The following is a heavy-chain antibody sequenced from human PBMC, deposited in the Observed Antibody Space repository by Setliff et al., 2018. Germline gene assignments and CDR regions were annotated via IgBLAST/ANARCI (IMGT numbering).Heavy chain of an antibody. CDR3: VRGYNSFDT. CDR1: GFTFSDYY. V-gene: IGHV3-72*01. D-gene: IGHD1-1*01. Sequence: PGGSLRLSCAASGFTFSDYYMDWVRQAPGKGLEWVARITNKAAKYATIYAASVRGRFSISRDESRDSLYLQLNSLKTEDTAVYYCVRGYNSFDTWGRGTMVTVSS. J-gene: IGHJ3*02. CDR2: ITNKAAKYAT.